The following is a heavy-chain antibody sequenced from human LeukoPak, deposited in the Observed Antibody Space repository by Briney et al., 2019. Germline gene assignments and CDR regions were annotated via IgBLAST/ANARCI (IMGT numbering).Heavy chain of an antibody. Sequence: GGSLRLSCAASGLSFYNYAMTWVRQAPGKGLEWVSTISGGGGSTHYADSVKGRFTISRDNSKSTLYLQVNSLRAEDTAVYYCAKAQTVVAAATRGQVGAFDLWGQGTVVTVSA. D-gene: IGHD2-2*01. CDR3: AKAQTVVAAATRGQVGAFDL. J-gene: IGHJ3*01. V-gene: IGHV3-23*01. CDR1: GLSFYNYA. CDR2: ISGGGGST.